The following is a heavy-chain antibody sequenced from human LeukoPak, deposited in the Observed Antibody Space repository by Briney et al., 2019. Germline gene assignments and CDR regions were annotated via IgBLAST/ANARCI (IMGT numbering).Heavy chain of an antibody. J-gene: IGHJ4*02. CDR1: GFTFSNAW. D-gene: IGHD2-2*01. Sequence: GGSLRLSCAASGFTFSNAWMSWVRQAPGKGLEWVGRIKSKTDGGTTDYAAPVKGRFTISRGDSKNTLYLQMNSLKTEDTAVYYCTTDLVVPAATTLTDYWGQGTLVTVSS. CDR2: IKSKTDGGTT. CDR3: TTDLVVPAATTLTDY. V-gene: IGHV3-15*01.